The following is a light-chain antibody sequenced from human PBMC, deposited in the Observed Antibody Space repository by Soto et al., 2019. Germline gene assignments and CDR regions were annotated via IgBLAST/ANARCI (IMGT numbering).Light chain of an antibody. Sequence: EIVLTQSPGTLSLSPGERATLSCRASQSVSSSYLAWYQQKPGQAPRLLIYGASSRATGIPDRFSGSGSGTDFTLPIIRLEPEDFAVYYCQQYGSSPPLTFGGGTKVEIK. CDR2: GAS. CDR1: QSVSSSY. CDR3: QQYGSSPPLT. V-gene: IGKV3-20*01. J-gene: IGKJ4*01.